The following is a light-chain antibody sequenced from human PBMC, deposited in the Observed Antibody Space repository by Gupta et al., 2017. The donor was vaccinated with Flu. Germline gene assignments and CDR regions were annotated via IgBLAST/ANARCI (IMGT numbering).Light chain of an antibody. J-gene: IGLJ2*01. CDR1: NIGSKS. CDR3: QVWDGGRDDSGL. V-gene: IGLV3-21*02. Sequence: SYELTQPPSVSVAPGQTARMTCGGNNIGSKSVHWYQQEPGQAPVVVVYDDSDRPSGIPERFSGSHSGNTATLTINRVDAGDEADYYCQVWDGGRDDSGLFGGGTKLTVL. CDR2: DDS.